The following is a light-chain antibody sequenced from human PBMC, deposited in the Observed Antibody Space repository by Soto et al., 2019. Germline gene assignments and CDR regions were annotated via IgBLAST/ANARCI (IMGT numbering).Light chain of an antibody. V-gene: IGLV2-8*01. Sequence: QSALTQPPSASGSPGQSVTISCTGTSSDVGGYNYVSWYQQHPGKAPKLMIYEVSKRPSGVPDRFSGSKCGNTASLTVSGLQAEDEADYYCSSYAGSNNFGVVFGGGTQLTVL. J-gene: IGLJ2*01. CDR1: SSDVGGYNY. CDR3: SSYAGSNNFGVV. CDR2: EVS.